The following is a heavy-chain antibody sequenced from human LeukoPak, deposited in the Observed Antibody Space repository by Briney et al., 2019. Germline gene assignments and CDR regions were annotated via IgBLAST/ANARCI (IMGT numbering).Heavy chain of an antibody. J-gene: IGHJ6*03. D-gene: IGHD5-12*01. CDR3: AKGGGYEAQYYYYYLDV. V-gene: IGHV3-30*04. CDR1: GFTFSSYA. Sequence: GRSLRLSCAASGFTFSSYAMHWVRQAPGKGLEWVAVISYDGSNKYYADSVKGRFTASRDNSKNTLYLQMKSLRAEDTAVYYCAKGGGYEAQYYYYYLDVWGKGTTVTISS. CDR2: ISYDGSNK.